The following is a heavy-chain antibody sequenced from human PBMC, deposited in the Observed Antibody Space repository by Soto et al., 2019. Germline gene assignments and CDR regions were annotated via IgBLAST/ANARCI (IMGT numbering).Heavy chain of an antibody. CDR1: GVPFDDYA. CDR2: ISGSGGST. CDR3: AKDKGPGGYDYIGLDY. Sequence: PGGSLRLSCAASGVPFDDYAMHWVRQAPGKGLEWVSAISGSGGSTYYADSVKGRFTISRDNSKNTLYLQMNSLRAEDTAVYYCAKDKGPGGYDYIGLDYWGQGTLVTVSS. V-gene: IGHV3-23*01. J-gene: IGHJ4*02. D-gene: IGHD5-12*01.